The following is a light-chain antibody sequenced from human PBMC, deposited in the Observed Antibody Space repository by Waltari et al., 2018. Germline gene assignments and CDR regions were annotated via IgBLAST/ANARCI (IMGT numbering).Light chain of an antibody. CDR2: DTN. CDR3: VLSMGSGIWV. J-gene: IGLJ3*02. Sequence: QTVVTQEPSLSVSPGGTVTLTCGLISGTVLTTYSTRGYQQAPVQAPRTLIFDTNTRSSGVPDRFSGSILDNKAALTITGAQADDESDYYCVLSMGSGIWVFGGGTKLTVL. CDR1: SGTVLTTYS. V-gene: IGLV8-61*01.